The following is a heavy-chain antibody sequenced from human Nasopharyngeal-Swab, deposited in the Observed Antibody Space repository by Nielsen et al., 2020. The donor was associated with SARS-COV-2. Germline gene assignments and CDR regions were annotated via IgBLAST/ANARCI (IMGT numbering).Heavy chain of an antibody. D-gene: IGHD1-20*01. V-gene: IGHV1-24*01. CDR1: GYILSELS. J-gene: IGHJ3*02. Sequence: ASVNVSCKVSGYILSELSMHWVRQAPGQGLEWMGGFDPEDGETIYAQKFQGRVTMTEDTFTDTAYMELSSLRSEDTAVYYCASRLDRYKWNDVNLDAFDIWGQGTMVTVSS. CDR3: ASRLDRYKWNDVNLDAFDI. CDR2: FDPEDGET.